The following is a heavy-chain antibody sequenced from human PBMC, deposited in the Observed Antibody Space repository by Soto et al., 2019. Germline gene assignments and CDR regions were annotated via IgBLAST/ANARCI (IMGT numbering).Heavy chain of an antibody. CDR3: ARPTPHKVTSPLDC. V-gene: IGHV3-30-3*01. CDR1: GFTFSSYA. J-gene: IGHJ4*02. D-gene: IGHD4-4*01. Sequence: GGSLRLSCAASGFTFSSYAMHWVRQAPGKGLEWVALISYDGSNKFYADAVKGRFTISRDNSKNTLYLQMNSRRAEDTAVYYCARPTPHKVTSPLDCGGQGTLVTSPQ. CDR2: ISYDGSNK.